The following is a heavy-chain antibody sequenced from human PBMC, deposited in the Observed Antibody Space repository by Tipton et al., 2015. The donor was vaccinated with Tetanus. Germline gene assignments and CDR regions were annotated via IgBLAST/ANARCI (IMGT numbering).Heavy chain of an antibody. J-gene: IGHJ4*02. D-gene: IGHD6-19*01. V-gene: IGHV4-34*01. Sequence: LRLSCAVYGGSFSNYFWRGIRRPPGKGLEWIGEISPSGNTNYNPSLKSRVTISADTSRNQFSLTLSSVTAADTAVYYCARGSGWADFWGQGTQVTVSS. CDR2: ISPSGNT. CDR1: GGSFSNYF. CDR3: ARGSGWADF.